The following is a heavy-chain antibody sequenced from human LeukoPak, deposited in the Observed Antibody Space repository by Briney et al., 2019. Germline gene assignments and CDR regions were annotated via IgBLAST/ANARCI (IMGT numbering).Heavy chain of an antibody. J-gene: IGHJ4*02. Sequence: GGSLRLSCAASGFTFSSYGMSWVRQAPGKGLEWVSYITSSSDTIHYADSVKGRFTISRDNAKNTLYLQMNSLRAEDTAVYYCARELPFDYWGQGTLVTVSS. CDR2: ITSSSDTI. D-gene: IGHD2-15*01. CDR1: GFTFSSYG. CDR3: ARELPFDY. V-gene: IGHV3-48*04.